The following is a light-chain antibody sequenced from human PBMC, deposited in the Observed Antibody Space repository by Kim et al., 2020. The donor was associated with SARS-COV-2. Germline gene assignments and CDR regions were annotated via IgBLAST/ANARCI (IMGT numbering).Light chain of an antibody. V-gene: IGKV1-39*01. Sequence: ATVGGRVTITCRASQRISSYLNWYQQKPGKAPKLLIYDASSLQSGVPSRFSGSGSGTEFTLSISSLQPEDFATYYCQQSYSTPLTFGGGTKVDIK. CDR2: DAS. CDR3: QQSYSTPLT. J-gene: IGKJ4*01. CDR1: QRISSY.